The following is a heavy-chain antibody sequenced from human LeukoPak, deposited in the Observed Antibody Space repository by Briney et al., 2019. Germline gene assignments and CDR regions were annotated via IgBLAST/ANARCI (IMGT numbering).Heavy chain of an antibody. J-gene: IGHJ5*02. CDR3: ARDVIMGGNEGWFDP. CDR2: INPKSGAT. D-gene: IGHD2-8*01. CDR1: GYSFSDYV. V-gene: IGHV1-2*02. Sequence: SVKVSCKASGYSFSDYVIHWVRQAPGQGLECMGWINPKSGATNYIQKFQGRVTMTRVTSINTVYMELIRLSSDDTAMYYCARDVIMGGNEGWFDPWGQGTLVTVSS.